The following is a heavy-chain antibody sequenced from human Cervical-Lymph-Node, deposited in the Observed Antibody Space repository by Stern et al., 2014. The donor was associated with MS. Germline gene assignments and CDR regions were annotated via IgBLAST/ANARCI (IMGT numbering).Heavy chain of an antibody. V-gene: IGHV3-7*01. CDR1: GSTFSTSW. CDR2: IKRDGSET. Sequence: EVQLVESGGGLVQPGGSQRLSCVASGSTFSTSWMSWVRQAPGTGLEWVANIKRDGSETYYLDSVSGRFTISRDNAKISLYLEMNSLRAEDAAVYYFTRFLQSGWSDLFDSWGRGTLVTVSS. J-gene: IGHJ5*01. CDR3: TRFLQSGWSDLFDS. D-gene: IGHD6-19*01.